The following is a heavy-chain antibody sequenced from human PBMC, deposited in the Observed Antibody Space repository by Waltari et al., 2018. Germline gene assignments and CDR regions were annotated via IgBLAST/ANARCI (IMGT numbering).Heavy chain of an antibody. CDR1: GFTFSYHW. V-gene: IGHV3-7*01. J-gene: IGHJ4*02. CDR3: ARLYMAAFDY. D-gene: IGHD1-20*01. Sequence: EVQLVESGGGLVQPGGSLRLSCAASGFTFSYHWMTWVRQAPGKGLEGVANIKEDGGGKYYVDSVKGRFTISRDNAKNSLYLQMNSLRAEDTAVYYCARLYMAAFDYWDEGTLVTVSS. CDR2: IKEDGGGK.